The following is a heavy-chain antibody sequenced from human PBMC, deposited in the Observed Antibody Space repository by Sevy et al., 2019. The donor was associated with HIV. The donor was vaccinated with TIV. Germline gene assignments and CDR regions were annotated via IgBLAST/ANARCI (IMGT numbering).Heavy chain of an antibody. V-gene: IGHV7-4-1*02. D-gene: IGHD2-15*01. J-gene: IGHJ6*02. Sequence: ASVKVSCKASGYTFTSYAMNWVRQAPGQGLEWMGWINTNTGNPTYAQGFTGRFVFSLDTSVSTAYLQISSLKAEDTAVYYCARDQKPYGGSSYYYYYYGMDVWGQGTTVTVSS. CDR3: ARDQKPYGGSSYYYYYYGMDV. CDR2: INTNTGNP. CDR1: GYTFTSYA.